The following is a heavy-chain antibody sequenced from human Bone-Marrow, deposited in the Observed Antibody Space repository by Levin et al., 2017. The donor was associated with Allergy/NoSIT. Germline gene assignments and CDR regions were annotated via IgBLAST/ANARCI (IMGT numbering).Heavy chain of an antibody. Sequence: GESLKISCAASGFTFNNYAMSWVRQAPGKGPEWVSAITAGGSITYYADSVKGRFTISRDNSKNTLFLQMNSLRVEDTAVYYCAANHYDSSGNYYVEVDYWGQGTPVTVSS. CDR1: GFTFNNYA. V-gene: IGHV3-23*01. J-gene: IGHJ4*02. D-gene: IGHD3-22*01. CDR3: AANHYDSSGNYYVEVDY. CDR2: ITAGGSIT.